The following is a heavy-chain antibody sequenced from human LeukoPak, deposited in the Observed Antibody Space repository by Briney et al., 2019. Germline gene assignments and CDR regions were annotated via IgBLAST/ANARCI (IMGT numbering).Heavy chain of an antibody. J-gene: IGHJ3*01. D-gene: IGHD5-12*01. Sequence: GESLKISCKGSGYSFITYWIGWVRQMPGKGPEWMGIVFPGDSDTRYSPSFQGQVTISADKSISTAYLQWSSLKASDTAMYYCARHKAERGSSGYDWGAFDVWGQGTMVTVSS. CDR2: VFPGDSDT. CDR1: GYSFITYW. CDR3: ARHKAERGSSGYDWGAFDV. V-gene: IGHV5-51*01.